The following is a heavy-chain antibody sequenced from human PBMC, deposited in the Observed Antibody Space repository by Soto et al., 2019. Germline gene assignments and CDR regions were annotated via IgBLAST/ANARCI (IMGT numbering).Heavy chain of an antibody. Sequence: QVQLVQSGAEVKRPGDTVKVSCKTSGYTFTSYGIIWVRQAPGQGLEWMGWISAYNGNTNYAQNFQGRVTMTTDTSTSTAYMELRSLRSDDTAMYHCAREGGHIQTFDDWGQGTLVTVSS. J-gene: IGHJ4*02. CDR1: GYTFTSYG. CDR2: ISAYNGNT. V-gene: IGHV1-18*01. CDR3: AREGGHIQTFDD. D-gene: IGHD1-26*01.